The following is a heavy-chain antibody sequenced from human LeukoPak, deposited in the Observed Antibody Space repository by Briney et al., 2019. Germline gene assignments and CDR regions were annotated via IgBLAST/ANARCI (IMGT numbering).Heavy chain of an antibody. CDR1: GGSISSGSSY. V-gene: IGHV4-61*02. CDR2: IYSSGST. J-gene: IGHJ2*01. CDR3: ARDFMSL. Sequence: SETLSLTCTVSGGSISSGSSYWSWVRQPAGKGLEWIGRIYSSGSTNYNPSPKSRVTISVDTSKNQFSLKLSSVTAADTAVYYCARDFMSLWGRGTLVTVSS.